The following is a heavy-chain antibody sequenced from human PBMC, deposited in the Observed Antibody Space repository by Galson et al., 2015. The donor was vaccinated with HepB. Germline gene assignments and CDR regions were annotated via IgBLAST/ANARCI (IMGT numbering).Heavy chain of an antibody. CDR1: GFTFNYYE. V-gene: IGHV3-48*03. J-gene: IGHJ3*02. D-gene: IGHD6-13*01. CDR3: ARSYSSSWYVPFDI. CDR2: ISVGDTTI. Sequence: SLRLSCAASGFTFNYYEMNWVRQAPGKGLEWVSYISVGDTTIYYAESVKGRFTISRDNAKNSLYLQMNSLRAEDTAVYYCARSYSSSWYVPFDIWGQGTMVTVSS.